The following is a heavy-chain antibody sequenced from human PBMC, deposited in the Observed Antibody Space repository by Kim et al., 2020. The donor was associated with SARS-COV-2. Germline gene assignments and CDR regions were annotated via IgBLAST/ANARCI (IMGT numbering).Heavy chain of an antibody. V-gene: IGHV3-13*01. CDR2: IGTAGDT. CDR3: ARGGYDSSGYYRAAPQTPNAFDI. J-gene: IGHJ3*02. D-gene: IGHD3-22*01. CDR1: GFTFSSYD. Sequence: GGSLRLSCAASGFTFSSYDMHWVRQATGKGLEWVSAIGTAGDTYYPGSVKGRFTISRENAKNSLYLQMNSLRAGDTAVYYCARGGYDSSGYYRAAPQTPNAFDIWGQGTMVTVSS.